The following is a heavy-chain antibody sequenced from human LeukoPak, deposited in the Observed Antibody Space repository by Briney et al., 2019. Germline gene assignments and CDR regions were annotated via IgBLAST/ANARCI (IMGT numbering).Heavy chain of an antibody. CDR3: AKAYDFWSGYCLD. Sequence: GGSLRLSCAASGFTFSDYYMSWIRQAPGKGLEWVSYISSSGSTIYYADSVKGRFTISRDNSKNTLYLQMNSLRAEDTAVYYCAKAYDFWSGYCLDWGQGTLVTVSS. CDR2: ISSSGSTI. J-gene: IGHJ4*02. D-gene: IGHD3-3*01. CDR1: GFTFSDYY. V-gene: IGHV3-11*01.